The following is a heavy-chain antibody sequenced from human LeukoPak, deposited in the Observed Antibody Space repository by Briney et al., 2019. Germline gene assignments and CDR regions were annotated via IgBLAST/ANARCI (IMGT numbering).Heavy chain of an antibody. J-gene: IGHJ4*02. D-gene: IGHD3-3*01. CDR2: ISSSSSYI. Sequence: GGSLRLSCAASGFTFSSYSMYWVRQAPGKGLEWVSSISSSSSYIYYADSVKGRFTISRDNAKNSLYLQMNSLRAEDTAVYYCARDLVTYYDFWSGYNFYFDYWGQGTLVTVPS. CDR1: GFTFSSYS. CDR3: ARDLVTYYDFWSGYNFYFDY. V-gene: IGHV3-21*01.